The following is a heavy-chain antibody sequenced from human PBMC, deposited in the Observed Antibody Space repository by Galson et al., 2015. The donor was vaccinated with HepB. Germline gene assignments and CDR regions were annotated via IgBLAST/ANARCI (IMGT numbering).Heavy chain of an antibody. Sequence: SLRLSCAASGFTFDDNAMHWVRQVPGKGPEWVAGISWNGGKIAYADSVRGRFIISRDNGKNSLFLQMNDLRAEDSALYYCVKDFGADVYNPYYFDYGLDVWGQGTTVVVSS. V-gene: IGHV3-9*01. CDR3: VKDFGADVYNPYYFDYGLDV. J-gene: IGHJ6*02. CDR1: GFTFDDNA. D-gene: IGHD5-24*01. CDR2: ISWNGGKI.